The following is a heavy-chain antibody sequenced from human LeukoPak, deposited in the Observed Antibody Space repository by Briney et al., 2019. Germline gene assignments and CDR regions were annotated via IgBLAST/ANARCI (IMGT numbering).Heavy chain of an antibody. CDR3: ASTFPYCGGGSCAL. CDR1: GFTFSSYA. CDR2: ISGGGAVT. V-gene: IGHV3-23*01. J-gene: IGHJ4*02. Sequence: GGSLRLSCAAPGFTFSSYAMSWVRQAPGKGLEWVSSISGGGAVTYYADSVKGRFTISRDNSKNTVYLQMNSLRAEDTAIYYCASTFPYCGGGSCALGGQGTLVTVSS. D-gene: IGHD2-15*01.